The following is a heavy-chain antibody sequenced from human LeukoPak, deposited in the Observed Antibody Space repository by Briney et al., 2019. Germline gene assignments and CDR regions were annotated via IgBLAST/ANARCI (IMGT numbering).Heavy chain of an antibody. CDR1: GGTFSSYA. CDR2: IIPILGIA. J-gene: IGHJ5*02. D-gene: IGHD4-17*01. V-gene: IGHV1-69*04. CDR3: ARRMTTVTTNWFDP. Sequence: SVKVSCKASGGTFSSYAISWVRQAPGQGLEWMGRIIPILGIANYAQKFQGRVAITADKSTSTAYMELSSLRSEDTAVYYCARRMTTVTTNWFDPWGQGTLVTVSS.